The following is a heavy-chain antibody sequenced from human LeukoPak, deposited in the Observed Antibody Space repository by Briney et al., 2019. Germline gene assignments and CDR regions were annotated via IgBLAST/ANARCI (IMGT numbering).Heavy chain of an antibody. CDR1: GFTFSNAW. D-gene: IGHD1-26*01. V-gene: IGHV3-66*01. CDR3: ARVQDSGLFRWF. CDR2: IYDDSST. Sequence: GGSLRLSCAASGFTFSNAWMSWVRQAPGKGLEWVSVIYDDSSTFYAGSVKGRFSISRDNSKNTLYLQMNSLRAGDTGVYYCARVQDSGLFRWFWGQGTLVSVSS. J-gene: IGHJ4*02.